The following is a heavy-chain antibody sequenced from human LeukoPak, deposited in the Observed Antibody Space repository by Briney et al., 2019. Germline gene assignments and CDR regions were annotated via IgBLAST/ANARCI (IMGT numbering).Heavy chain of an antibody. CDR1: GGSISSYY. Sequence: SETLSLTCTVSGGSISSYYWSWIRQPPGKGLEWIGYIYYSGSTNYNPSLKSRVTISVDTSKNQFSLKLSSVTAADTAVYYCARVYDSSGYSLDYWGQGTLVTVSS. CDR2: IYYSGST. V-gene: IGHV4-59*01. CDR3: ARVYDSSGYSLDY. D-gene: IGHD3-22*01. J-gene: IGHJ4*02.